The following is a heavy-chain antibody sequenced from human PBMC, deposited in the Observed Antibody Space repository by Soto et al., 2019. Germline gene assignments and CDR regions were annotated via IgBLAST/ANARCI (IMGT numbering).Heavy chain of an antibody. D-gene: IGHD1-26*01. CDR1: VGSISSGGYY. CDR3: ARATYSGSYYLVN. CDR2: IYYSGST. V-gene: IGHV4-31*03. Sequence: KTSETLSLTCTVSVGSISSGGYYWSWIRQHPGKGLEWIGYIYYSGSTYYNPSLKSRVTISVDTSKNQFSLKLSSVTAADTAVYYCARATYSGSYYLVNWGQGTLVTVSS. J-gene: IGHJ4*02.